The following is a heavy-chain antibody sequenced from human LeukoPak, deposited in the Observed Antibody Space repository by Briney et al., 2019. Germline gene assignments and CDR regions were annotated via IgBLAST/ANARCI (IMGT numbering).Heavy chain of an antibody. Sequence: ASVTVSCTSSGGSFSDYSISWVRQAPGQGLEWMGRIIAILDTAHYAQKVQGRFTITADKSTTTVYMELSSLRSDDTAVYYCVRSGYDYDWFDPWGQGTLVTVSS. CDR2: IIAILDTA. V-gene: IGHV1-69*08. J-gene: IGHJ5*02. D-gene: IGHD5-12*01. CDR1: GGSFSDYS. CDR3: VRSGYDYDWFDP.